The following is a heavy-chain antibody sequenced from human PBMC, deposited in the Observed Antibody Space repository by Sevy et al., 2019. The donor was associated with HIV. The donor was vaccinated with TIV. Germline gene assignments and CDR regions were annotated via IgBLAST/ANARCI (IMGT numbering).Heavy chain of an antibody. D-gene: IGHD3-10*01. Sequence: GGSLRLSCAASGFTFSSYGMHWVLQAPGKGLEWVAVIWYDGSNKYYADSVKGRFTISRDNSKNTLYLQMNSLRAEDTAVYYCAREEGSGSRGYMDVWGKGTTVTVSS. CDR2: IWYDGSNK. J-gene: IGHJ6*03. CDR3: AREEGSGSRGYMDV. CDR1: GFTFSSYG. V-gene: IGHV3-33*01.